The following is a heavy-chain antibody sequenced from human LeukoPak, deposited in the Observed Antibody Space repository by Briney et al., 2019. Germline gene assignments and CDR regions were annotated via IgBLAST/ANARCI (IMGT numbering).Heavy chain of an antibody. CDR1: GFTVSSNY. V-gene: IGHV3-53*01. D-gene: IGHD6-19*01. J-gene: IGHJ4*02. CDR3: VKGGWLDN. Sequence: PGGSLRLSCAASGFTVSSNYMSWVRQAPGKGLEWVSGVSSSGDNRHYADSVKGRFTISRDNSKNTLFLQTNSLRAEDTALYYCVKGGWLDNWGQGTLVSVSS. CDR2: SSSGDNR.